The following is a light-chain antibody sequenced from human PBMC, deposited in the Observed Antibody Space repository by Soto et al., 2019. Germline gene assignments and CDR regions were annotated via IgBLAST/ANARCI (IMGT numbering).Light chain of an antibody. Sequence: EIVMTQSPATLSVSPGERATLSCRASQSVSSNLAWYQQKPGQAPRLLIYGASTRATGIPARFSGSGSGTAFTLTISSLQSEDFAVYSCQQYNNWPPRVTFGGGTKVEIK. CDR3: QQYNNWPPRVT. J-gene: IGKJ4*01. V-gene: IGKV3-15*01. CDR2: GAS. CDR1: QSVSSN.